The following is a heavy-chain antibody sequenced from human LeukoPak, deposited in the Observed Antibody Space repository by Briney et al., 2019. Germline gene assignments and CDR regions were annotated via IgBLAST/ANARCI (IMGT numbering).Heavy chain of an antibody. D-gene: IGHD3-16*02. CDR3: ARVGTYDCVWGSYRSNLDY. J-gene: IGHJ4*02. CDR2: INHSGST. CDR1: GGSFSGYY. Sequence: SETLSLTCAVYGGSFSGYYWSWIRQPPGKGLEWIGEINHSGSTNYNPSLKSRVTISVDTSKNQFSLKLSSVTAADTAVYYCARVGTYDCVWGSYRSNLDYWGQGTLVTVSS. V-gene: IGHV4-34*01.